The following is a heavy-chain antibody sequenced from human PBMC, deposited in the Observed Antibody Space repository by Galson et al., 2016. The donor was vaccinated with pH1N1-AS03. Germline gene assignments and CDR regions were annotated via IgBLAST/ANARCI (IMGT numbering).Heavy chain of an antibody. J-gene: IGHJ4*02. V-gene: IGHV3-74*01. CDR2: INTDGSST. Sequence: SLRLSCAGSGFSIRTYWMHWVRQVPGKGLVWVSRINTDGSSTNYADSVKGRFTISRDNAKNTLYLQMNSLGAEATAFYYCARGSDDYIWGGYSGDYWSQGILVTVSS. CDR1: GFSIRTYW. CDR3: ARGSDDYIWGGYSGDY. D-gene: IGHD3-16*01.